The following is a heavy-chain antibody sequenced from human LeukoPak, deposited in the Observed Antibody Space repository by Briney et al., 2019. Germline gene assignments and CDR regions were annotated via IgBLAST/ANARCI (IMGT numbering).Heavy chain of an antibody. V-gene: IGHV4-39*07. CDR2: IYYSGST. Sequence: KSSETLSLTCTVSGGSISSSSYYWGWIRQPPGKGLEWIGSIYYSGSTNYNPSLKSRVTISVDTSKNQFSLKLSSVTAADTAVYYCARDGSYYDFWSGYHNWFDPWGQGTLVTVSS. CDR1: GGSISSSSYY. D-gene: IGHD3-3*01. CDR3: ARDGSYYDFWSGYHNWFDP. J-gene: IGHJ5*02.